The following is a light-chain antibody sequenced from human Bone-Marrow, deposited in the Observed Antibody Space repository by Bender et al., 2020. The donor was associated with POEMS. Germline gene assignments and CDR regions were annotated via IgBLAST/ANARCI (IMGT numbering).Light chain of an antibody. CDR3: SSYTKRSTEI. V-gene: IGLV1-47*01. CDR1: NSNTGSNF. CDR2: RND. Sequence: QSVLTQPPSASGTPGQWVTISCSGSNSNTGSNFVYWYQHLPGTAPKLLMYRNDQRPSGVSNRFSGSKSGNTASLTISGLQAEDEADYYCSSYTKRSTEIFGTGTRVTVL. J-gene: IGLJ1*01.